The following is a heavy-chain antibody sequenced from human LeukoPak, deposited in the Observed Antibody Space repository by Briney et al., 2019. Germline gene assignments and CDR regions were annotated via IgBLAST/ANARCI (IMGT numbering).Heavy chain of an antibody. CDR2: INSDDSII. CDR3: ARGGIITSYAFEI. D-gene: IGHD1-26*01. CDR1: GFTFSTYW. Sequence: PGGSLRLSCAASGFTFSTYWMHWVRQAPGEGLVWVSRINSDDSIINYADSVKGRFTISRDNAKNTLYLQMNSLRAEDTAVYYCARGGIITSYAFEIWGQGAMVTVSS. J-gene: IGHJ3*02. V-gene: IGHV3-74*01.